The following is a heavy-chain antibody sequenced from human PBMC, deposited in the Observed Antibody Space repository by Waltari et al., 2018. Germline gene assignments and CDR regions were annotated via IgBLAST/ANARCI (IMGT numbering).Heavy chain of an antibody. CDR2: CYWDEDK. Sequence: QITLKESGPTLVKPTQTLTLTCTFSGFSLSTSGVGVGWIRQPPGKALDYLALCYWDEDKWYSPYLGCRLTITKDTSKNQVVLTMTNMDPLDTGTYYCAHSTRRLGCSGGRCYTFDSWGQGTLVTVSS. CDR3: AHSTRRLGCSGGRCYTFDS. V-gene: IGHV2-5*02. J-gene: IGHJ4*02. CDR1: GFSLSTSGVG. D-gene: IGHD2-15*01.